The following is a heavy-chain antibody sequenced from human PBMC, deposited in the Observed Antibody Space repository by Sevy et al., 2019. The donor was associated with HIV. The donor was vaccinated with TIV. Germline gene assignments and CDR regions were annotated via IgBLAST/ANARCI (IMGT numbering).Heavy chain of an antibody. CDR2: ISGRSSYI. J-gene: IGHJ4*02. CDR1: GFTFSDYY. Sequence: GGSLRLSCAASGFTFSDYYMNWVRQAPGKGLEWVSSISGRSSYIHYADSERGRFTISRDNAKNSLYLQMNSLRADDTAVYFCARDGGCSSTSCLLYFDSWGQGALVTVSS. V-gene: IGHV3-21*06. D-gene: IGHD2-2*01. CDR3: ARDGGCSSTSCLLYFDS.